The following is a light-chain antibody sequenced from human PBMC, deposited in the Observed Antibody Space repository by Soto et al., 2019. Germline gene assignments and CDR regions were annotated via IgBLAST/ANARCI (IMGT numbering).Light chain of an antibody. CDR1: SSDVGGYNY. J-gene: IGLJ1*01. V-gene: IGLV2-8*01. Sequence: QSVLTQPPSASGSPGQSVTFSCTGTSSDVGGYNYVSWYQQHPGKAPKLMIYEVSKRPSGVPDRFSGSRSGNTASLTVSGLQAEDEADYYCSSYAGYNNYVLGSGTNVTVL. CDR2: EVS. CDR3: SSYAGYNNYV.